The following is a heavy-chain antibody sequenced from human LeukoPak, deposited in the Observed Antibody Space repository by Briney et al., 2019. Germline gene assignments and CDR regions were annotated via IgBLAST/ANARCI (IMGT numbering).Heavy chain of an antibody. CDR1: GGSISSYY. Sequence: SETLSLTCTVSGGSISSYYWSWIRQPPGKGLEWIGYIYYSGSTNYNPSLKSRVTISVDTSKNQFSLKRSSVTAADTAVYYCARVVWGSYRYANWGRGTLVTVSS. J-gene: IGHJ4*02. D-gene: IGHD3-16*02. V-gene: IGHV4-59*01. CDR2: IYYSGST. CDR3: ARVVWGSYRYAN.